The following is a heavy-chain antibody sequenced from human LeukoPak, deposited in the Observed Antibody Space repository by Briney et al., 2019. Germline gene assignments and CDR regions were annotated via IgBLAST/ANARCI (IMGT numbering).Heavy chain of an antibody. CDR2: IYYSGST. D-gene: IGHD2-21*01. V-gene: IGHV4-39*01. J-gene: IGHJ4*02. Sequence: SETLSLTCTVSGGSISSSSYYWGWIRQPPGKGPEWIGSIYYSGSTYYNPSLKSRVTISVDTSKNQFSLKLSSVTAADTAVYYCARREGPLFDYWGQGTLVTVSS. CDR1: GGSISSSSYY. CDR3: ARREGPLFDY.